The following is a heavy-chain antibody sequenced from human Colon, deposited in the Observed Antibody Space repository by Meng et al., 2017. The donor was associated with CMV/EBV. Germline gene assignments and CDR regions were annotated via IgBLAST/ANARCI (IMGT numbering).Heavy chain of an antibody. CDR2: VRGGGGST. V-gene: IGHV3-23*01. J-gene: IGHJ4*02. D-gene: IGHD1-26*01. CDR1: GFTFNTYA. Sequence: GGSLRLSCAASGFTFNTYAMSWVRQAPGKGLQWVSSVRGGGGSTDYADSVEGRFTISRDNSKNTMYLQMNSLRVEDTAIYYCARVVGATRTVDDWGQGTLVTVSS. CDR3: ARVVGATRTVDD.